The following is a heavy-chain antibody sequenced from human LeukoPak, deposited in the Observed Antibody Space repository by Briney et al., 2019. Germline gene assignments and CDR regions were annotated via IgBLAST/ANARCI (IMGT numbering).Heavy chain of an antibody. J-gene: IGHJ4*02. Sequence: PGGSLRLSCAASGFAFSSYSMNWVRQAPGKGLEWVSSISSSSSYIYYADSVKGRFTISRDNSKDTLYLQVNSLRAEDTAVYYCARSPRDGYYTYYFDCWGQGTLVTVSS. V-gene: IGHV3-21*01. D-gene: IGHD3-3*01. CDR3: ARSPRDGYYTYYFDC. CDR2: ISSSSSYI. CDR1: GFAFSSYS.